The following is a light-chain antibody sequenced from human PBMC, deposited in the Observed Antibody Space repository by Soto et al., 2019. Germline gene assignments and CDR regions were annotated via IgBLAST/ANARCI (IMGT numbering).Light chain of an antibody. CDR3: VQGTHWTWT. CDR2: QVS. J-gene: IGKJ1*01. CDR1: QGLVYSDGNTF. V-gene: IGKV2-30*01. Sequence: DVVMTQSPLSLSVTLGQPASISCRSSQGLVYSDGNTFLNWFHQRPGQSPRRLIYQVSNRDSGVPDRFSGSGSGTAYTLTISRVEAEDVGIYYCVQGTHWTWTFGQGTKVEIK.